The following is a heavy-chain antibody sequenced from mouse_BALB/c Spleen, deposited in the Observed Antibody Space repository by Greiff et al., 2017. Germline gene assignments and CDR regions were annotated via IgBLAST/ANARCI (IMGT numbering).Heavy chain of an antibody. V-gene: IGHV5-17*02. CDR2: ISSGSSTI. CDR1: GFTFSSFG. Sequence: EVHLVESGGGLVQPGGSRKLSCAASGFTFSSFGMHWVRQAPEKGLEWVAYISSGSSTIYYADTVKGRFTISRDNPKNTLFLQMTILRSEDTAMYYCASLYGHGGMDYWGQGTSVTVSS. D-gene: IGHD2-2*01. J-gene: IGHJ4*01. CDR3: ASLYGHGGMDY.